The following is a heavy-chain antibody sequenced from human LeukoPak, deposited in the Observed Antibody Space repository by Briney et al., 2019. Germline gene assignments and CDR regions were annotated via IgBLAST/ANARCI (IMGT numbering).Heavy chain of an antibody. J-gene: IGHJ4*02. D-gene: IGHD3-22*01. CDR2: IYYSGST. V-gene: IGHV4-59*01. CDR3: ARGAYYYDSSGYYFGSYFDY. CDR1: GGSISSSN. Sequence: SETLSLTCTVSGGSISSSNWSWIWPPPEEGLERSGYIYYSGSTNYNPSLKSRVTISVGPSKNPFAQKLSSVTAADTAVYYWARGAYYYDSSGYYFGSYFDYWGQGTLVTVSS.